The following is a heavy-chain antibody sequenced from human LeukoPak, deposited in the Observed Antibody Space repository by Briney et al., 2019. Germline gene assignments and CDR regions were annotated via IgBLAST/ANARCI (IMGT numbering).Heavy chain of an antibody. D-gene: IGHD3-9*01. V-gene: IGHV3-23*01. CDR2: ISGSGGST. J-gene: IGHJ4*02. Sequence: PGGSLRLSCAASGFTFSSYAMSWVRQAPGKGLEWVSAISGSGGSTYYADSVKGRFTISRDNSKNTLYLQMNSLRAEDTAVYYCAKVELRYFDWSDPYDYWGQGTLVTVSS. CDR3: AKVELRYFDWSDPYDY. CDR1: GFTFSSYA.